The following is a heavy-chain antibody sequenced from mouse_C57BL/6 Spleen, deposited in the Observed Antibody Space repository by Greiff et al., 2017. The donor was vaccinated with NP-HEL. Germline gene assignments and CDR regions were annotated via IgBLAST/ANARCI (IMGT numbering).Heavy chain of an antibody. D-gene: IGHD2-3*01. V-gene: IGHV1-26*01. J-gene: IGHJ2*01. CDR3: ARYDGYLDY. CDR1: GYTFTDYY. Sequence: AQLQQSGPELVKPGASVKISCKASGYTFTDYYMNWVKQSHGKSLEWIGDINPNNGGTSYNQKFKGKATLTVDKSSSTAYMELRSLTSEDSAVYYCARYDGYLDYWGQGTTLTVSS. CDR2: INPNNGGT.